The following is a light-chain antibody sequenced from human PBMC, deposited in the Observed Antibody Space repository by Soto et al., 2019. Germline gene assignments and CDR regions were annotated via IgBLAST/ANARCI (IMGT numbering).Light chain of an antibody. V-gene: IGKV1-39*01. CDR3: QQPPYT. Sequence: DIQMTQSPSSLSASVGDRVTITCRASQTPRNFINWYQQKPGKAPRLLIYATSTLQSGVPSRFSGRDSGADFTLTINNLQPEDFATYYCQQPPYTFGPGTKVDI. CDR1: QTPRNF. J-gene: IGKJ3*01. CDR2: ATS.